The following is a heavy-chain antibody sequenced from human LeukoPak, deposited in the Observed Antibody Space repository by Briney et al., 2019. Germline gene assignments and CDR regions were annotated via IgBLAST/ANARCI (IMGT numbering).Heavy chain of an antibody. CDR1: GFTFSSYW. D-gene: IGHD2-15*01. CDR2: IKYDGNEE. V-gene: IGHV3-7*03. CDR3: AKGRALEVVAAFNY. J-gene: IGHJ4*02. Sequence: GGSLRLSCAASGFTFSSYWMSWMRQAPGKGLEWVANIKYDGNEEYYVDSVKGRFTISRDNSKNTLSLQMNTLRTDDTAVYYCAKGRALEVVAAFNYWGQGTVVTVSS.